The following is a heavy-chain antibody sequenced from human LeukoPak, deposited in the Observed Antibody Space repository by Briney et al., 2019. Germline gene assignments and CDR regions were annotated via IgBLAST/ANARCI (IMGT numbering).Heavy chain of an antibody. J-gene: IGHJ2*01. V-gene: IGHV3-7*03. CDR3: AKDKYSSGLESDWYFDL. CDR1: GFTSSSYW. D-gene: IGHD6-19*01. CDR2: MKYDGSEK. Sequence: GGSLRLSCAASGFTSSSYWMSWVRQAPGKGLEWVANMKYDGSEKDYVDSVKGRFTISRDNAKNSLYLQMNSLRAEDMALYYCAKDKYSSGLESDWYFDLWGRGTLVTVSS.